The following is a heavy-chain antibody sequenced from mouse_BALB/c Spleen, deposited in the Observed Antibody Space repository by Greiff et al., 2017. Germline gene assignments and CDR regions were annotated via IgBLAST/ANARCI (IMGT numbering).Heavy chain of an antibody. Sequence: EVHVVESGAELVRPGALVKLSCKASGFNIKDYYMHWVKQRPEQGLEWIGWIDPENGNTIYDPKFQGKASITADTSSNTAYLQLSSLTSEDTAVYYCALHYYGFDYWGQGTTLTVSS. CDR2: IDPENGNT. V-gene: IGHV14-1*02. CDR3: ALHYYGFDY. J-gene: IGHJ2*01. CDR1: GFNIKDYY. D-gene: IGHD1-2*01.